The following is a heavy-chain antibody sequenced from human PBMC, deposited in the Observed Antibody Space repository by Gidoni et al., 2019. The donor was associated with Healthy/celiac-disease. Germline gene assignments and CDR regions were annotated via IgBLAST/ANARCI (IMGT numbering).Heavy chain of an antibody. CDR3: AKDAYGSGSYYGNWFDP. D-gene: IGHD3-10*01. CDR1: GFTFDDYA. Sequence: EVQLVESGGGLVQPGRSLRLSCAASGFTFDDYAMHWVRQAPGKGLEWVSGISWNSGSIGYADSVKGRFTISRDNAKNSLYLQMNSLRAEDTALYYCAKDAYGSGSYYGNWFDPWGQGTLVTVSS. CDR2: ISWNSGSI. V-gene: IGHV3-9*01. J-gene: IGHJ5*02.